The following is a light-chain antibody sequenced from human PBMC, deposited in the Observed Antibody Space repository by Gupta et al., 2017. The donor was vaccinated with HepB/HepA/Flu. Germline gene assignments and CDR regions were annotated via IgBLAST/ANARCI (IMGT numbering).Light chain of an antibody. Sequence: DIQLTQSPSSLSASVGDRVTITCRASQGISSYLAWYQQTPGKAPKLLISGASTLQSGVPSRFSGSGSGTDFTLTISSLQPEDVATYYGQKDNVAPWTFGQGTKVEIK. CDR2: GAS. CDR1: QGISSY. J-gene: IGKJ1*01. CDR3: QKDNVAPWT. V-gene: IGKV1-27*01.